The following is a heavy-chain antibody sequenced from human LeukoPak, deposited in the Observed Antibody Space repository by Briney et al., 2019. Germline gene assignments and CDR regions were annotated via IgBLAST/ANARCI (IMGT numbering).Heavy chain of an antibody. CDR3: AGRDFWSGIDY. D-gene: IGHD3-3*01. CDR2: IYYSGST. J-gene: IGHJ4*02. CDR1: GGSISSYY. Sequence: PSETLSLTCTVSGGSISSYYWSWIRQPPGKGLEWIGYIYYSGSTNYNPSLKSRVTISVDTSKNQSSLKLNSVTAADTAVYYCAGRDFWSGIDYWGQGTLVTVSS. V-gene: IGHV4-59*01.